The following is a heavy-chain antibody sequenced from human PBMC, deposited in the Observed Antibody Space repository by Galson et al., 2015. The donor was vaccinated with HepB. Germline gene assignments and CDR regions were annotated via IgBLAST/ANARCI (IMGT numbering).Heavy chain of an antibody. CDR1: RSTFAGYY. CDR3: ARPFCNATSCSGHAFDI. J-gene: IGHJ3*02. CDR2: FNPNSGGT. D-gene: IGHD2-2*01. Sequence: SVKVSCKASRSTFAGYYIHWVRQAPGQGLEWMGRFNPNSGGTNYAQNFQGRVTMTRDTSISTVYMELGRLTSDDTAVYYCARPFCNATSCSGHAFDIWGQGTVVTVSS. V-gene: IGHV1-2*06.